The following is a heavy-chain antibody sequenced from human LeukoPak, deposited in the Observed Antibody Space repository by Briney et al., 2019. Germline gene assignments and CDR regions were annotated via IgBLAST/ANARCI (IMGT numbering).Heavy chain of an antibody. V-gene: IGHV1-58*02. Sequence: SVKVSCKASGFTFTSSAMQWVRQARGQRLEWIGGIVVGSGNTNYAQKFQERVTITRDMSTSTAYMELSSLRSEDTAVYYCAAGWVCSGGSCYYYFDYWGQGTLVAVSS. D-gene: IGHD2-15*01. J-gene: IGHJ4*02. CDR3: AAGWVCSGGSCYYYFDY. CDR1: GFTFTSSA. CDR2: IVVGSGNT.